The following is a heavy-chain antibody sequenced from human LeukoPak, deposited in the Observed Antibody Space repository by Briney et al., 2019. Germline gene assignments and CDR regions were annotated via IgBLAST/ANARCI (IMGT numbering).Heavy chain of an antibody. CDR2: ISAYNGNT. J-gene: IGHJ4*02. V-gene: IGHV1-18*01. CDR1: GYTFINYV. D-gene: IGHD3-9*01. Sequence: WASVKVSCKASGYTFINYVISWVRQAPGQRLEWMGWISAYNGNTKYAQKFQGRVTMTTDTSTSTAYMELRSLRSDDTAVYYCARDRDDFLTGYYKVFDYWGQGALVTVSS. CDR3: ARDRDDFLTGYYKVFDY.